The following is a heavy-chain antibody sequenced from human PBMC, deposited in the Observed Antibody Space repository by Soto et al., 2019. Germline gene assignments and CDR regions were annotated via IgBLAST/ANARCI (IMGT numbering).Heavy chain of an antibody. CDR3: AAFFPERHWFDP. J-gene: IGHJ5*02. CDR1: GGSITRSNW. CDR2: IYHSGIT. V-gene: IGHV4-4*02. Sequence: QVQLQESGPGLVKPSGTVSLICTVSGGSITRSNWWSWVRQPPEKGLEWIGKIYHSGITKYNSSLKSRISRSVDQSKNQFSLNLTSVTAADTAIYYCAAFFPERHWFDPWGQGTQVTVAS.